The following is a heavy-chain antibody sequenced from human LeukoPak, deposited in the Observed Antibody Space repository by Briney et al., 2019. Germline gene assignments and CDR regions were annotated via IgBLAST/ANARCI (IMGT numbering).Heavy chain of an antibody. CDR3: ARDGAKMATLPHFDY. J-gene: IGHJ4*02. V-gene: IGHV3-21*01. CDR2: ISSSSSYI. Sequence: PGGSLRLSCAASGFTFSSYSMNWVRQAPGKGLEWVSSISSSSSYIYYADSVKGRFTISRDNAKNSLYLQMNSLRAEDTAVYYCARDGAKMATLPHFDYWGQGTLVTVSS. D-gene: IGHD5-24*01. CDR1: GFTFSSYS.